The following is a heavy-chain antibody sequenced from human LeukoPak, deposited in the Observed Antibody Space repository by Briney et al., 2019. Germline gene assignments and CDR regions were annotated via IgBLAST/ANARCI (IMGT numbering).Heavy chain of an antibody. CDR3: AKSAALNYYYYYMDV. CDR2: ISYDGSNK. Sequence: GGSLRLSCAASGLTFSSYNMNWVRQAPGKGLEWVAVISYDGSNKYYADSVKGRFTISRDNSKNTLYLQMNSLRAEDTAVYYCAKSAALNYYYYYMDVWGKGTTVTVSS. J-gene: IGHJ6*03. V-gene: IGHV3-30*18. CDR1: GLTFSSYN.